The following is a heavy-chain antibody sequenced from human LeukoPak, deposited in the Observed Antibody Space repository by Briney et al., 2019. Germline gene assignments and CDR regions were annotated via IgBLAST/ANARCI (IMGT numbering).Heavy chain of an antibody. Sequence: GGSLRLSCAASGFTFSTYAMSWVRQAPGKGLEWVSGISGSGDNTYYADSAKGRFTISRDNSKNTVYLQMNSLRAEDTAVYYCARPQNPTGYFQHWGQGTLVTVSS. CDR3: ARPQNPTGYFQH. D-gene: IGHD1-14*01. V-gene: IGHV3-23*01. CDR2: ISGSGDNT. CDR1: GFTFSTYA. J-gene: IGHJ1*01.